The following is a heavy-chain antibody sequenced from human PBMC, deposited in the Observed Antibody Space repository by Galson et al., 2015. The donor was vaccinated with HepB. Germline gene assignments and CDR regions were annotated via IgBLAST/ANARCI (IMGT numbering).Heavy chain of an antibody. D-gene: IGHD3-16*02. CDR1: GGTFSSYT. V-gene: IGHV1-69*02. Sequence: SETVSCQPSGGTFSSYTISWLRQPPAQRLAWMGRSIPILRIANYEQGFRGRVTNTADKSTSTADMELSSLSSEDPAVYYCTTPRWRGCVWGIYRLDDWGQGTLVTVSS. J-gene: IGHJ4*02. CDR3: TTPRWRGCVWGIYRLDD. CDR2: SIPILRIA.